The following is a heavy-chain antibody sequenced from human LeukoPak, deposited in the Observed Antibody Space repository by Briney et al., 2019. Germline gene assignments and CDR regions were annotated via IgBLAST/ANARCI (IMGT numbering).Heavy chain of an antibody. J-gene: IGHJ6*02. D-gene: IGHD2-21*02. CDR2: INPNSGGT. CDR1: GYTFTGYY. Sequence: ASVKVSCKASGYTFTGYYMHWVRQAPGQGLEWMGWINPNSGGTNYAQKFQGRVTMTRDTSISTAYMELRSLRSDDTAVYYCARVEHIVVVAAIPDYYGMDVWGQGTTVTVSS. CDR3: ARVEHIVVVAAIPDYYGMDV. V-gene: IGHV1-2*02.